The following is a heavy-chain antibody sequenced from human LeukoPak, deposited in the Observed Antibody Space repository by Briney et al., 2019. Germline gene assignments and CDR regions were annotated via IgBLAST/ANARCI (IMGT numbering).Heavy chain of an antibody. Sequence: PSETLSLTCTVSGGSVSRSPYYWGWIRQPPGKGLEWIGNIYYSGSTYYNPSLKSRVTISVDTSKNQFSLKVTSVTAADTAVYYCAKAPPKEHDFWGGYYNYMDVWGKGTTVTVSS. J-gene: IGHJ6*03. CDR3: AKAPPKEHDFWGGYYNYMDV. CDR2: IYYSGST. V-gene: IGHV4-39*07. CDR1: GGSVSRSPYY. D-gene: IGHD3-3*01.